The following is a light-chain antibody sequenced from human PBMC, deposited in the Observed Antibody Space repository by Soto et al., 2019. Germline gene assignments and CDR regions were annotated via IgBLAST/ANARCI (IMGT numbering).Light chain of an antibody. CDR1: QDISNY. J-gene: IGKJ2*01. CDR2: DAS. V-gene: IGKV1-33*01. CDR3: QQYDNLPPYA. Sequence: DIQMTQSPSSLSASVGDRVTITCQASQDISNYLNWYQQKPGKAPKLLIYDASNLETGVPSMFSGSGSGTDFSFPISSLQPEDIAAYYCQQYDNLPPYAFGQGTKLEIK.